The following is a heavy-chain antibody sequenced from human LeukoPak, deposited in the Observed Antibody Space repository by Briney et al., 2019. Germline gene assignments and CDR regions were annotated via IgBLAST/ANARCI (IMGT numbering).Heavy chain of an antibody. CDR3: ARQNGLASAPDY. D-gene: IGHD6-13*01. CDR1: GYSFTNYW. Sequence: GESLKIPCQGSGYSFTNYWIGWVRQMPGKGLKWMGIIYPGDFDTKYGPSFQGQVTISADKSIRTAYLQWSSLKASDTAIYYCARQNGLASAPDYWGQGTLVTVSS. CDR2: IYPGDFDT. V-gene: IGHV5-51*01. J-gene: IGHJ4*02.